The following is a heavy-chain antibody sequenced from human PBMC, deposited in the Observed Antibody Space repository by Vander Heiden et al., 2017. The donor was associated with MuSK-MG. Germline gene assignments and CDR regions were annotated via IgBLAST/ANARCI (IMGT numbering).Heavy chain of an antibody. Sequence: ETLSLTCAVYGGSFSGYYWSWIRQPPGKGLEWIGEINHSGSTNYNPSLKSRVTISVDTSKNQFSLKLSSVTAADTAVYYCARDVLVGRWLQRDRFDYWGQGTMVTVYS. CDR2: INHSGST. D-gene: IGHD5-12*01. V-gene: IGHV4-34*01. CDR3: ARDVLVGRWLQRDRFDY. CDR1: GGSFSGYY. J-gene: IGHJ4*02.